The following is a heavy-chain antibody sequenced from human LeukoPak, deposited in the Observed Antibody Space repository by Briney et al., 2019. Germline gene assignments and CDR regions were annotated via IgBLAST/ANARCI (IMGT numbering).Heavy chain of an antibody. CDR3: ARVNIYRRGWFDP. D-gene: IGHD2/OR15-2a*01. V-gene: IGHV4-34*01. CDR1: GGSFSGYY. CDR2: INHSGST. Sequence: SETLSLTCAVYGGSFSGYYWSWIRQPPGKGLGWIGEINHSGSTNYNPSLKSRVTISVDTSKNQFSLKLSSVTAADTAVYYCARVNIYRRGWFDPWGQGTLVTVSS. J-gene: IGHJ5*02.